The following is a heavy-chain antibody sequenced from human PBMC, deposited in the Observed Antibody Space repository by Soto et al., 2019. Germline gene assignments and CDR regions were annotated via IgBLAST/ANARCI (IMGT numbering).Heavy chain of an antibody. D-gene: IGHD3-10*01. V-gene: IGHV4-34*01. CDR1: GGSFSGYY. CDR3: ARRITMVRGVINYYFDY. Sequence: SETLSLTCAVYGGSFSGYYLSWIRQPPGKGLEWIGEINHSGSTNYNPSLKSRVTISVDTSKNQFSLKLSSVTAADTAVYYCARRITMVRGVINYYFDYWGQGTLVTVSS. CDR2: INHSGST. J-gene: IGHJ4*02.